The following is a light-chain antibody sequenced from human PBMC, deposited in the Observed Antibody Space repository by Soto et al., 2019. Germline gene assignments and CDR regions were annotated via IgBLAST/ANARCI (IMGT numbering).Light chain of an antibody. V-gene: IGKV3D-15*01. CDR3: QQYKNWPPWT. CDR1: ENLNTN. J-gene: IGKJ1*01. CDR2: GAS. Sequence: EIVMTQSPGTLSVSPGERATLSCRASENLNTNLAWYQQRPGQDPRLLIYGASTRATGVPARFTGSGSGTDFTLTISSLQFEDFAVYFCQQYKNWPPWTFGQGTKVDI.